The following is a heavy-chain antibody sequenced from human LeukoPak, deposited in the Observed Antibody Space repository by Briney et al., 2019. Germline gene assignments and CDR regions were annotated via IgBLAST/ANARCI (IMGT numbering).Heavy chain of an antibody. Sequence: SETLSLTGTVSGYSIRNGFYWGWIRQPPGKGLEWIGSIYHSGNTYYNPSLKSRVNISVDTSKNQFSLKLSSVTAADTAVYYCARDNWNSGYMDVWGKGTTVTVSS. CDR3: ARDNWNSGYMDV. J-gene: IGHJ6*03. V-gene: IGHV4-38-2*02. CDR2: IYHSGNT. D-gene: IGHD1-7*01. CDR1: GYSIRNGFY.